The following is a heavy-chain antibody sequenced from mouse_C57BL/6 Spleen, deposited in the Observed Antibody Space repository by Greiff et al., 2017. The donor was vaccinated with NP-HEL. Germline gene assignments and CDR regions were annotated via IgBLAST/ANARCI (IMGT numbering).Heavy chain of an antibody. V-gene: IGHV5-9*01. Sequence: EVKLVESGGGLVKPGGSLKLSCAASGFTFSSYTMSWVRQTPEKRLEWVATISGGGGNTYYPDSVKGRFTISGDNAKNTLYLQMSSLMSEDTALYYCARHDDYGSSWYFDVWGTGTTVTVSS. CDR1: GFTFSSYT. CDR3: ARHDDYGSSWYFDV. D-gene: IGHD1-1*01. J-gene: IGHJ1*03. CDR2: ISGGGGNT.